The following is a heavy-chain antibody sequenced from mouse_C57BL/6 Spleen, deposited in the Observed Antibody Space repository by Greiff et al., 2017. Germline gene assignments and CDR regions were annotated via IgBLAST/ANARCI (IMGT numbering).Heavy chain of an antibody. V-gene: IGHV1-55*01. CDR2: IYPGSGST. J-gene: IGHJ2*01. Sequence: QVQLQQPGAELVKPGASVKMSCKASGYTFTSYWITWVKQRPGQGLEWIGDIYPGSGSTNYNEKFKSKATLTVDTSSSTAYMQLSSLTSEDSAVYYGARWGYDYDDGDDWGKGTTLTVAS. CDR1: GYTFTSYW. CDR3: ARWGYDYDDGDD. D-gene: IGHD2-4*01.